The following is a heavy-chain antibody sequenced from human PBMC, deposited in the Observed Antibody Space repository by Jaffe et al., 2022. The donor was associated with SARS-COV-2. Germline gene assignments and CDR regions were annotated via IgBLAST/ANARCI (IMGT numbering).Heavy chain of an antibody. CDR2: IKQDGSEK. V-gene: IGHV3-7*01. D-gene: IGHD3-22*01. CDR1: GFTFSSYW. Sequence: EVQLVESGGGLVQPGGSLRLSCAASGFTFSSYWMSWVRQAPGKGLEWVANIKQDGSEKYYVDSVKGRFTISRDNAKNSLYLQMNSLRAEDTAVYYCARRYDSETHDAFDIWGQGTMVTVSS. CDR3: ARRYDSETHDAFDI. J-gene: IGHJ3*02.